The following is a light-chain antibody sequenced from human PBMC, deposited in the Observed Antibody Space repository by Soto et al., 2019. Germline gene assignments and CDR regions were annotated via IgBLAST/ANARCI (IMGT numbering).Light chain of an antibody. V-gene: IGKV1-33*01. J-gene: IGKJ1*01. CDR1: QDISNY. CDR2: DAS. Sequence: DIQMTQSPSSLSASVGDRVTITCQASQDISNYLNWYQQKPGKAPKLLIYDASNLETGVPSRFSGSGSGTDFTFTFSSLQPEDIATYYFQQYDNLPPTFGQGTKVEIK. CDR3: QQYDNLPPT.